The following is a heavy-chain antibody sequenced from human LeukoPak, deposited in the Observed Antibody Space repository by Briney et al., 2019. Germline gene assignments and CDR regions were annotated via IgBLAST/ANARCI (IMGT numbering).Heavy chain of an antibody. Sequence: GGSPRLSCAAPGFTVSSNYMSGVRQGPGKGVEWVSVIYSGGSTYYADSVKGRFTISRDNSKNTLYLQMNSLRAEDTAVYYCARDSSLRLWFRSWGQGTLVTVSS. CDR3: ARDSSLRLWFRS. V-gene: IGHV3-66*01. J-gene: IGHJ4*02. D-gene: IGHD3-10*01. CDR1: GFTVSSNY. CDR2: IYSGGST.